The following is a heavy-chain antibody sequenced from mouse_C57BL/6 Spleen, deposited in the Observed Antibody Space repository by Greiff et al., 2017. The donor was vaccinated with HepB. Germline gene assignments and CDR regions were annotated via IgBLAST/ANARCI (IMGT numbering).Heavy chain of an antibody. J-gene: IGHJ2*01. D-gene: IGHD2-3*01. CDR1: GFTFSDYG. Sequence: EVKLMESGGGLVKPGGSLKLSCAASGFTFSDYGMHWVRQAPEKGLEWVAYISSGSSTIYYADTVKGRFTITRDNAKNTLFLQLTSLRSEDTAMYYWARPLIDGYPDYWGQGTTLTVSS. V-gene: IGHV5-17*01. CDR3: ARPLIDGYPDY. CDR2: ISSGSSTI.